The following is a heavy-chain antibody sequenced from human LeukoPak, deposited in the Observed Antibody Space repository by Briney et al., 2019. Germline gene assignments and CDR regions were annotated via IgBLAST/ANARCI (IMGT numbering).Heavy chain of an antibody. J-gene: IGHJ4*02. CDR1: GGSISSGGYS. CDR3: ARDRYSYGLDY. Sequence: SETLSLTCAVSGGSISSGGYSWSWIRQPPGKGLEWIGYIYHSGSTYYNPSLKSRVTISVDTSKNQFSLKLSSVTAADTAVYYCARDRYSYGLDYWGQGTLVTVSS. CDR2: IYHSGST. V-gene: IGHV4-30-2*05. D-gene: IGHD5-18*01.